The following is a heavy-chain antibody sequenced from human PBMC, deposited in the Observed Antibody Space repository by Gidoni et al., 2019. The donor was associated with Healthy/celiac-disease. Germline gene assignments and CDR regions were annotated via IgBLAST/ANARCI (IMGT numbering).Heavy chain of an antibody. J-gene: IGHJ6*03. V-gene: IGHV3-15*01. CDR3: TTSPLRVVAATYYYYMDV. CDR2: IKSKTDGGTT. CDR1: SNAW. D-gene: IGHD2-15*01. Sequence: SNAWMSWVRQAPGKGLQWVGRIKSKTDGGTTDYAAPVKGRFTISRDDSKNTLYLQMNSLKTEDTAVYYCTTSPLRVVAATYYYYMDVWGKGTTVTVSS.